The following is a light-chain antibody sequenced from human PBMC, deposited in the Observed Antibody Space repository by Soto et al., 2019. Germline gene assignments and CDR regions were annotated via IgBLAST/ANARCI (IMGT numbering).Light chain of an antibody. CDR2: GAS. J-gene: IGKJ4*01. CDR1: HSVSSN. V-gene: IGKV3-15*01. CDR3: QQSNKWPPVT. Sequence: EIVMTQSPATLSVSLGERVTLSCRASHSVSSNLAWYQQKPGQAPRLLIYGASTRATGIPARFSGSGSGTEFTLTISSLQSEDFAVYYCQQSNKWPPVTFGGGTKVEIK.